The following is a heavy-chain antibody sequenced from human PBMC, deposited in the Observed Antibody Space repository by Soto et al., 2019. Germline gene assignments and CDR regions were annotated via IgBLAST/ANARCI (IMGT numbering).Heavy chain of an antibody. Sequence: EVQLVESGGGLVQPGGSLRLSCAASGFTFSSYWMHWVRQAPGKGPVWVSRINSDGSSTSYADSVKGRFTISRDNAKNTLYLQMNSLRAEDTAVYYCAIGGCLNWYFDLWGRGTLVTVSS. D-gene: IGHD1-26*01. CDR3: AIGGCLNWYFDL. CDR2: INSDGSST. CDR1: GFTFSSYW. V-gene: IGHV3-74*01. J-gene: IGHJ2*01.